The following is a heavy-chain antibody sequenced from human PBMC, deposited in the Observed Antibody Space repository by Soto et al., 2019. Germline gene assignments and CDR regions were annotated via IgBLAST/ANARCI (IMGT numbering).Heavy chain of an antibody. CDR3: ARGRMGPIFEALDD. J-gene: IGHJ4*02. CDR1: CCSISNYY. D-gene: IGHD2-8*01. V-gene: IGHV4-59*01. Sequence: PXETLSLTCTVSCCSISNYYWYWIRHPPGKGLEWIAYIYYSGSTNYNPSLKSRVTISVDTSKNQFSLNLTSVTAADTAVYYCARGRMGPIFEALDDWGQGTLVTVSS. CDR2: IYYSGST.